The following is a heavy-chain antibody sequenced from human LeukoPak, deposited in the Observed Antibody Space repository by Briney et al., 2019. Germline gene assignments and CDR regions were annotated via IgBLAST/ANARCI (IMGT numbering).Heavy chain of an antibody. CDR1: GFTFSSYA. V-gene: IGHV3-23*01. D-gene: IGHD3-9*01. Sequence: PGGSLRLSCAASGFTFSSYAMSWVRQAPGKGLEWVSAISGSGGSTYYADSVKGRFTISRDNSKNTLYLQMNSLRAEDTAVYYCAKDIVTFYDILTGYQVLWGQGTLVTVSS. J-gene: IGHJ4*02. CDR3: AKDIVTFYDILTGYQVL. CDR2: ISGSGGST.